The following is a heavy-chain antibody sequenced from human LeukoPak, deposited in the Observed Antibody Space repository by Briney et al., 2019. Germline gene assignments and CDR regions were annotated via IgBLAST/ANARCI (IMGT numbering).Heavy chain of an antibody. J-gene: IGHJ4*02. CDR1: GITFSAYW. D-gene: IGHD6-19*01. CDR3: AKAPSAVAGTPYYFDC. Sequence: GGSLRLSCAASGITFSAYWMHWVRQAPGKGLEWVSAISGSGGSTYYADSVKGRFTISRDNSKNTLYLQMNSLRAEDTAVYYCAKAPSAVAGTPYYFDCWGQGTLVTVSS. V-gene: IGHV3-23*01. CDR2: ISGSGGST.